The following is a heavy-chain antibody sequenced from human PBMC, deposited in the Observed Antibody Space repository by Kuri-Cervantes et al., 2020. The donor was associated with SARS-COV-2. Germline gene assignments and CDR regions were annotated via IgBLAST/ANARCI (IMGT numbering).Heavy chain of an antibody. V-gene: IGHV3-30*14. J-gene: IGHJ6*03. CDR2: ISYDGSDK. D-gene: IGHD4-17*01. CDR3: AKDMESGGDPYYYYYMDV. CDR1: GFTFSNYA. Sequence: GESLKISCSASGFTFSNYAIHWVRQAPGKGQEWVALISYDGSDKNDADSVKGRFNITRDNSKNTMYHQMNSLRAEDTAVYYWAKDMESGGDPYYYYYMDVWGKGTTVTVSS.